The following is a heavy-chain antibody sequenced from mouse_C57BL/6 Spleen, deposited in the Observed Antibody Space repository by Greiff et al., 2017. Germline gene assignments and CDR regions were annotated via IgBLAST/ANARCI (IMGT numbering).Heavy chain of an antibody. D-gene: IGHD4-1*01. CDR2: ISSGSSTI. CDR3: ARRTGFDY. CDR1: GFTFSDYG. V-gene: IGHV5-17*01. J-gene: IGHJ2*01. Sequence: DVKLVESGGGLVKPGGSLKLSCAASGFTFSDYGMHWVRQAPQKGLEWVAYISSGSSTIYYANTVKGRFTISRDNAKNTLFLQMTSLRAEDTAMYYCARRTGFDYWGQGTTLTVSS.